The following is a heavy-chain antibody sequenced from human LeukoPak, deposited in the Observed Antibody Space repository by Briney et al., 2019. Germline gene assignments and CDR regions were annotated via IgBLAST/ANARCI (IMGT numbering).Heavy chain of an antibody. CDR1: GYLFSDEW. CDR3: ALYFGLVPRVPEAVDI. J-gene: IGHJ3*01. Sequence: GESLKISCKASGYLFSDEWIGWVRQKSGEGLEWMGIIYPDGAHIVYSPSFQGQITISADRSTTTAYLHWRSLRTSDTAIYYCALYFGLVPRVPEAVDIWGQGTRVTVSS. V-gene: IGHV5-51*01. D-gene: IGHD3/OR15-3a*01. CDR2: IYPDGAHI.